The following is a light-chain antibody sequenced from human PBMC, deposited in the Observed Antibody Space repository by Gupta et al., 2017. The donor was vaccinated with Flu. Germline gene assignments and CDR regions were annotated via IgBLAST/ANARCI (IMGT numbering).Light chain of an antibody. CDR1: SLPRQF. V-gene: IGLV3-25*02. Sequence: SSELTQLPSVSVSPGQTARITCSGDSLPRQFACWYQQKAGQAPVLVIYKDTERPSGIPERFSGSISGTTVTLTISGVQAEDEADYYCLSPDSSGGWVFGGGTKLTLL. CDR2: KDT. J-gene: IGLJ3*02. CDR3: LSPDSSGGWV.